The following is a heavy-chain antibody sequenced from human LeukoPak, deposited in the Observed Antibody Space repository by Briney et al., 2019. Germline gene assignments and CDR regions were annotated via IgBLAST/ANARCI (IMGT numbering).Heavy chain of an antibody. D-gene: IGHD6-13*01. V-gene: IGHV1-3*01. Sequence: ASVKVSCKSSGYTFTTYAMHWVRQAPGQRPEWMGWIIVGSGKTKYSQKFQGRVTITRDTSASTAYMELSSLRSEDTAVYYCAREEAAIGYWGQGTLVTVSS. CDR2: IIVGSGKT. CDR1: GYTFTTYA. CDR3: AREEAAIGY. J-gene: IGHJ4*02.